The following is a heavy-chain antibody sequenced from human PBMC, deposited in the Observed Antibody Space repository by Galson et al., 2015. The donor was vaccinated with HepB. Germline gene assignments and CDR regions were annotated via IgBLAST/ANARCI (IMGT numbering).Heavy chain of an antibody. D-gene: IGHD2-2*01. CDR2: INHSGST. J-gene: IGHJ4*02. CDR3: ARVRGGTIVVVPAAKYFDY. Sequence: ETLSLTCAVYGGSFSGYYWSWIRQPPGKGLEWIGEINHSGSTNYNPSLKSRVTISVDTSKNQFSLKLSSVTAADTAVYYCARVRGGTIVVVPAAKYFDYWGQGTLVTVSS. V-gene: IGHV4-34*01. CDR1: GGSFSGYY.